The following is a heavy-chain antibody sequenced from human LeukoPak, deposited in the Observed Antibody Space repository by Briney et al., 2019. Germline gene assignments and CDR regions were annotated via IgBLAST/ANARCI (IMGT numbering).Heavy chain of an antibody. D-gene: IGHD4-17*01. J-gene: IGHJ5*02. CDR1: GGSISSGGYS. CDR2: IYHSGST. V-gene: IGHV4-30-2*01. Sequence: SETLSLTCAVSGGSISSGGYSWSWIRQPPGKGLEWIGCIYHSGSTYYNPSLKSRVTISVDRSKNQFSLKLSSVTAADTAVYYCARTTVTTSYWFDPWGQGTLVTVSS. CDR3: ARTTVTTSYWFDP.